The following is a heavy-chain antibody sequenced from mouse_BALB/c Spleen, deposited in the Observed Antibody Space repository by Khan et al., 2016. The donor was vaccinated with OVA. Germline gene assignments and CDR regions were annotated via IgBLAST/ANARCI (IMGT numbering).Heavy chain of an antibody. V-gene: IGHV1-77*01. CDR2: ISPGSGDT. CDR1: GYTFTDYS. CDR3: ARRSYYGYSFAY. J-gene: IGHJ3*01. Sequence: QVQLQQSGAELARPGASVKLSCKASGYTFTDYSINWVKQRTGQGLEWIGEISPGSGDTYYNEKFKGKATLTADKSSSTAYMQLSSLTAEASAVYFCARRSYYGYSFAYWGQGTLVTVSA. D-gene: IGHD1-2*01.